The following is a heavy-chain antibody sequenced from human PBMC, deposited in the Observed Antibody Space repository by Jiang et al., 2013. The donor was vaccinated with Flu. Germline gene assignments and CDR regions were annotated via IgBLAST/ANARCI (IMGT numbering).Heavy chain of an antibody. J-gene: IGHJ6*02. V-gene: IGHV6-1*01. CDR1: GDSVSSNSAA. CDR2: TYYRSKWYN. D-gene: IGHD6-6*01. CDR3: ARVVLPPSIRSMYSSSYEDGMDV. Sequence: SQTLSLTCAISGDSVSSNSAAWNWIRQSPSRGLEWLGRTYYRSKWYNDYAVSVKSRITINPDTSKNQFSLQLNSVTPEDTAVYYCARVVLPPSIRSMYSSSYEDGMDVWGQGTTVTVSS.